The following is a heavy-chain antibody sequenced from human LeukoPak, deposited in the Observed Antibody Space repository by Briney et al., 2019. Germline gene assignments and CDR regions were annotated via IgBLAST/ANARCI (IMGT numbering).Heavy chain of an antibody. CDR1: GFTFGDYG. D-gene: IGHD3-10*01. V-gene: IGHV3-49*04. Sequence: GGSLRLSCTASGFTFGDYGMSWVRQAPGKGLEWVGFIRSKAYGGTTEYAASVKGRFTISRDDSKTIAYLQMNSLKTEDTAVYYCTGSFGELTFFDQWGQGTLVTVSS. J-gene: IGHJ4*02. CDR3: TGSFGELTFFDQ. CDR2: IRSKAYGGTT.